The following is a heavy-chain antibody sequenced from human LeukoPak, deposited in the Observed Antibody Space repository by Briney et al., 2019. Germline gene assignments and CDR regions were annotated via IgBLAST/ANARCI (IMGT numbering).Heavy chain of an antibody. CDR3: ARSIGLAAAGIMNY. Sequence: SETLSLTCTVSGGSINSSIYHWGWIRQPPGKGLEWIGSIYYSGSTYYNPALKSRVTISVDTSKNQFSLKLNSVTAADTAVYYCARSIGLAAAGIMNYWGQGTLVTVSS. D-gene: IGHD6-13*01. CDR1: GGSINSSIYH. CDR2: IYYSGST. J-gene: IGHJ4*02. V-gene: IGHV4-39*07.